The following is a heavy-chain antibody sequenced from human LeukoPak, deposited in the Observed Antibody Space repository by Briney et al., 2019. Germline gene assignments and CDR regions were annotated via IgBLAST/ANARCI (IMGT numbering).Heavy chain of an antibody. J-gene: IGHJ4*02. V-gene: IGHV1-8*01. CDR1: GYTFTSYD. CDR3: ASELGYCSSTSCPPDY. D-gene: IGHD2-2*01. CDR2: MNPNSGNT. Sequence: ASVKVSCKASGYTFTSYDINWVRQATGQGLEWMGWMNPNSGNTGYAQKFQGRVTMTRNTSISTAYMELSSLRSEDTAVYYCASELGYCSSTSCPPDYWGQGTLVTVSS.